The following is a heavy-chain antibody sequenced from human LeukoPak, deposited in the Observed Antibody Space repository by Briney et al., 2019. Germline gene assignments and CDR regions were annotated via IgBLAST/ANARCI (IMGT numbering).Heavy chain of an antibody. Sequence: KPGGVPGVSLFAPGFFFCVVLGRWGRPAPGEGVWGVGRSKSKTGGGTVDIAAPGQGRFTISRDDSKTTLSLQMNSLEIEDTAVYYCTAGGDGTYSSDYWGQGTLVTVSS. CDR2: SKSKTGGGTV. CDR3: TAGGDGTYSSDY. CDR1: GFFFCVVL. J-gene: IGHJ4*02. V-gene: IGHV3-15*01. D-gene: IGHD1-26*01.